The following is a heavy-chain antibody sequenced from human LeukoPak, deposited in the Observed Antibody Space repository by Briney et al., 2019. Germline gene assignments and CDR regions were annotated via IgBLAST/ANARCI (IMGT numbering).Heavy chain of an antibody. CDR2: INPKSGGT. CDR1: GYTFIGYY. CDR3: ARSPDILTGENFDY. D-gene: IGHD3-9*01. J-gene: IGHJ4*02. Sequence: ASVKVSCKASGYTFIGYYMHWVRQAPGQGLEWMGWINPKSGGTNEAQKFHDRVTMTRDTSIRTAYMEGSRLRSDDTAVYYCARSPDILTGENFDYWGQGTLVTVSS. V-gene: IGHV1-2*02.